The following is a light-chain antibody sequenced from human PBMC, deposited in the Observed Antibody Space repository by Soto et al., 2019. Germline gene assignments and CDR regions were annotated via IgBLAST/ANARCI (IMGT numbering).Light chain of an antibody. Sequence: DIQMTQSPSTLSASVGDRVTITCRASQSISSWLAWYQQKPGKAPKLLIYKASSLESGVPSRFSGSGSWTEFTLTLNSLQPDYFATYYCQQYNSYLTFGGGTKVEIK. CDR2: KAS. CDR1: QSISSW. CDR3: QQYNSYLT. J-gene: IGKJ4*01. V-gene: IGKV1-5*03.